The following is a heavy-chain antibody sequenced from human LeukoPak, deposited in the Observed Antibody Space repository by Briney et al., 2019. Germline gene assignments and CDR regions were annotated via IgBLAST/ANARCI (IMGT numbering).Heavy chain of an antibody. Sequence: SQTLSLTCAISGDSVSTNVATWNWIRQSPSRGLEWLATTYYRSKWYNDFAVSVKSRIAINADTSKNQFSLQLNSMSPEDTAVYYCARRSPGRGDFDYWGPGTLVTGSS. CDR3: ARRSPGRGDFDY. V-gene: IGHV6-1*01. CDR2: TYYRSKWYN. J-gene: IGHJ4*02. CDR1: GDSVSTNVAT. D-gene: IGHD3-10*01.